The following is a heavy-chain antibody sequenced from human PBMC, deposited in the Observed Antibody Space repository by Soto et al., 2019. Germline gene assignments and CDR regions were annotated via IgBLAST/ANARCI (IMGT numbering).Heavy chain of an antibody. CDR3: ARQIRGTDYYDNSGYYTN. CDR1: GGSISSRTYY. CDR2: IFYSGST. D-gene: IGHD3-22*01. V-gene: IGHV4-39*01. J-gene: IGHJ4*02. Sequence: SETLSLTCTVSGGSISSRTYYWGWIRQPPGKGLEWIGTIFYSGSTYYNPSLKSGVTISVDMSKNQFSLKLSSVTAADTAVYYCARQIRGTDYYDNSGYYTNWGQGTLVTVSS.